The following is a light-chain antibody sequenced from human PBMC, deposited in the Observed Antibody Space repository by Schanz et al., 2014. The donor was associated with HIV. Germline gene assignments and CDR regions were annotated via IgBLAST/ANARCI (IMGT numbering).Light chain of an antibody. Sequence: QSALTQPASVSGAPGQSITISCTGTSSDRWRYNYPPRYQRHPCKAPKLMIYDVSNRPSGVSNRFSGSKSGNTASLTISGLQAEDEADYYCSSYTSSSTYVFGTGTKLTVL. V-gene: IGLV2-14*03. CDR2: DVS. CDR1: SSDRWRYNY. CDR3: SSYTSSSTYV. J-gene: IGLJ1*01.